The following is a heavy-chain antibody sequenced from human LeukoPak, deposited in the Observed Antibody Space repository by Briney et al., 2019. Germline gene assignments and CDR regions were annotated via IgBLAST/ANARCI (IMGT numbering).Heavy chain of an antibody. J-gene: IGHJ6*03. V-gene: IGHV3-74*01. CDR1: GFTFSSYW. CDR2: INSDGSST. CDR3: ARDLQTGYNYGYSYYYYMDV. Sequence: GGSLRLSCAASGFTFSSYWMHWVRQAPGKGLVWVSRINSDGSSTSYADSVKGRFTISRDNAKNTLYLQMNSLRAEDTAVYYCARDLQTGYNYGYSYYYYMDVWGKGTTVTVSS. D-gene: IGHD5-18*01.